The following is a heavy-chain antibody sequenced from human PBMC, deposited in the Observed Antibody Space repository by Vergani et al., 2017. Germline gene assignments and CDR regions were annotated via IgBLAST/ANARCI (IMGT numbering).Heavy chain of an antibody. V-gene: IGHV4-31*03. CDR3: ARDHVGSGSYYTHSAYYGMDV. CDR2: IYYSGST. CDR1: GGSISSGGYY. Sequence: QVQLQESGPGLVKPSQTLSLTCTVSGGSISSGGYYWSWIRQHPGKGLEWIGYIYYSGSTYYNPSLKSRVTISVDTSKNQLSLKLSSVTAADTAVYYCARDHVGSGSYYTHSAYYGMDVWGQGTTVTVSS. J-gene: IGHJ6*02. D-gene: IGHD3-10*01.